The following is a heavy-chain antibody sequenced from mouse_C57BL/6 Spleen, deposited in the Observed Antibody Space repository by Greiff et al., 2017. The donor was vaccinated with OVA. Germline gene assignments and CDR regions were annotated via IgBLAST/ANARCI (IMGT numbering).Heavy chain of an antibody. Sequence: EVKLMESGPELVKPGASVKMSCKASGYTFTDYNMHWVKQSHGKSLEWIGYINPNNGGTSYNQKFKGKATLTVNKSSSTAYMQLSSLTSEDSAVYFCASYDYDGPFDYWGQGTTLTVSS. V-gene: IGHV1-22*01. CDR2: INPNNGGT. J-gene: IGHJ2*01. CDR1: GYTFTDYN. D-gene: IGHD2-4*01. CDR3: ASYDYDGPFDY.